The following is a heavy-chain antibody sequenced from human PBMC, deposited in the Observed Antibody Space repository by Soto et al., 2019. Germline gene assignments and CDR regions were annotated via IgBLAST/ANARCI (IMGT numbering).Heavy chain of an antibody. CDR1: GFTFSNYW. J-gene: IGHJ6*03. D-gene: IGHD2-15*01. CDR3: ARGDCVGGTCYSLAGSFYYYMDV. V-gene: IGHV3-74*01. Sequence: EVQLVESGGGLVQPGGSLRLSCAASGFTFSNYWMYWVRQAPGKGLVWVSRISSDGSVSSYADSVTGRLTSASDNVKTPLYLQMDGLRAEDTAVSSCARGDCVGGTCYSLAGSFYYYMDVWGKGNTVTVFS. CDR2: ISSDGSVS.